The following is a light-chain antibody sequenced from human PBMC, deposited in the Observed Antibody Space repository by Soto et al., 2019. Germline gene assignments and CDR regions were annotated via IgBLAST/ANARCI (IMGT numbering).Light chain of an antibody. Sequence: EFVLTQSPVTLSLSPGQRATLSCRASQSISSNLAWYQQKPGQAPRLLISDASNRATGIPARFSGSGSGTDFTLTISSLEPEDFAVYYCQQRSNWPPEWTFGQGTKVDIK. CDR2: DAS. J-gene: IGKJ1*01. V-gene: IGKV3-11*01. CDR3: QQRSNWPPEWT. CDR1: QSISSN.